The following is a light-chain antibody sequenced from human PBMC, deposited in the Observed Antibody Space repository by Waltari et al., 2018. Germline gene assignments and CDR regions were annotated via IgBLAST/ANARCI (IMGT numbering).Light chain of an antibody. V-gene: IGLV2-18*02. CDR3: ASHSNTTAVL. CDR2: EVT. J-gene: IGLJ2*01. Sequence: QSALAQPPAVSGSPGQSVTISCTGTSSDVGLYNRVSWYQQPPGTAPNVMIYEVTNRPPGVPVRFSGAKSGNSASLTISWLQPVDEAHYFCASHSNTTAVLFGGGTKVTVL. CDR1: SSDVGLYNR.